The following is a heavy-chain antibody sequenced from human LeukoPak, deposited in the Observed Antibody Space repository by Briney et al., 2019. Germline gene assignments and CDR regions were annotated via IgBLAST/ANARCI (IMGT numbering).Heavy chain of an antibody. D-gene: IGHD4-17*01. J-gene: IGHJ2*01. CDR3: VRGLTTVATWLYL. Sequence: ASVTVSCKASGYTFTGYLMHWVRQAPGQGLEWMGWISPNSGDTKYAQNFQGRVTMTRDTSISTAYMEVSRLRSDDTAVYYCVRGLTTVATWLYLWGRGTLVTVSS. V-gene: IGHV1-2*02. CDR2: ISPNSGDT. CDR1: GYTFTGYL.